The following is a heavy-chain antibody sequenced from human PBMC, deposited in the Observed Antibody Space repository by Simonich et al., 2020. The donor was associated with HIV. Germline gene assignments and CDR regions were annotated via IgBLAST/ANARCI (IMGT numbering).Heavy chain of an antibody. CDR3: ARIGPDYYRGYYYVDV. D-gene: IGHD3-10*01. J-gene: IGHJ6*03. V-gene: IGHV4-34*01. CDR1: GGSSSGYY. CDR2: IDDSGSP. Sequence: QVQLQQWGAGLLKPSETLSLTCAVYGGSSSGYYWSWIRPPPGKGLGWIGDIDDSGSPNYSPSLKSRVTISVDTSKKQIPLKVRSVTAADTAVYYCARIGPDYYRGYYYVDVWGKGTTVSVSS.